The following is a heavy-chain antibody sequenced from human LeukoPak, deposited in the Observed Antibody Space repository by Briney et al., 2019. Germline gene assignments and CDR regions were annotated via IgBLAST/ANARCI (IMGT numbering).Heavy chain of an antibody. Sequence: RXSCAASGFTFSSYAMSWVRQAPGKGLEWVSAISGSGGSTYYADSVKGRFTISRDNSKNTLYLQMNSLRAEDTAVYYCAKDRPNYYGSNGHYYKLNGDCWGQGTLVTVSS. CDR1: GFTFSSYA. J-gene: IGHJ4*02. V-gene: IGHV3-23*01. CDR2: ISGSGGST. CDR3: AKDRPNYYGSNGHYYKLNGDC. D-gene: IGHD3-22*01.